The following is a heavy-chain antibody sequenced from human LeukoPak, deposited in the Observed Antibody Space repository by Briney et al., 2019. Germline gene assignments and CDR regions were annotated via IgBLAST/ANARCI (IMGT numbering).Heavy chain of an antibody. CDR1: GGSISSYY. CDR2: IYYSGST. V-gene: IGHV4-59*01. Sequence: KPSETLSLTCTVSGGSISSYYWSWIRQPPGKGLEWIGYIYYSGSTNYNPSLKSRVAISVHPSKNQFSLKLSSVTAADTAVYYCARSRPYCSSTSCYWSDHYYYYYYMDVWGKGTAVTVSS. D-gene: IGHD2-2*01. J-gene: IGHJ6*03. CDR3: ARSRPYCSSTSCYWSDHYYYYYYMDV.